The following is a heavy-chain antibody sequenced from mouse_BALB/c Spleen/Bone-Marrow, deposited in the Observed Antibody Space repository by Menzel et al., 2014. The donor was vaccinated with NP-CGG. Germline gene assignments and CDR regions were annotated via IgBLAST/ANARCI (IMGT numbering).Heavy chain of an antibody. CDR2: IRNKAYGYTT. V-gene: IGHV7-3*02. CDR3: ARFPMDY. J-gene: IGHJ4*01. Sequence: EVKLVESGGGLVQPGGSLRLSCTTSGFTFTDYYMSWVRQPPGKALEWLAFIRNKAYGYTTEYSASVRGRFTISRDNFQSILYLQMNTLRAEDSATYYCARFPMDYWGQGTSVTVSS. CDR1: GFTFTDYY.